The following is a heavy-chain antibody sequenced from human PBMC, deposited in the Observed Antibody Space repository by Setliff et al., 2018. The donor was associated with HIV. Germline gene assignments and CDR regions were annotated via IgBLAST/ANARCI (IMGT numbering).Heavy chain of an antibody. J-gene: IGHJ5*02. V-gene: IGHV1-69*05. CDR3: ARGTAPRPASVLEFLEWLFPNWFDP. Sequence: SVKVSCKASGDTFSNSALTWVRQAPGQGLEWMGGSIPLFGTVKYAQKFQGRVTMTRDTSISTAYMELSSLRSDDTAVYYCARGTAPRPASVLEFLEWLFPNWFDPWGQGTLVTVSS. D-gene: IGHD3-3*02. CDR1: GDTFSNSA. CDR2: SIPLFGTV.